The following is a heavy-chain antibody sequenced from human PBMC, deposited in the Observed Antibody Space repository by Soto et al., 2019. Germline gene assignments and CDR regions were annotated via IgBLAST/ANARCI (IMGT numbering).Heavy chain of an antibody. CDR1: GYTFTNYG. CDR2: ITIYNGNT. J-gene: IGHJ6*03. Sequence: ASVKVSCKASGYTFTNYGITWVRQAPGQGLEWMGWITIYNGNTNYAPKLQGRVTMTTDTSTSTAYMELRSLRSDDTAVYYCARDVSGTAAGGFYYYYMDVWGKGTTVTVSS. CDR3: ARDVSGTAAGGFYYYYMDV. V-gene: IGHV1-18*01. D-gene: IGHD6-13*01.